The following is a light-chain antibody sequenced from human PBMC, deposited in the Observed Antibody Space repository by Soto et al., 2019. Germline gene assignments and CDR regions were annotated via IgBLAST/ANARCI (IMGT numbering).Light chain of an antibody. CDR3: SSYTSSSTLYV. CDR1: SSDVGGYNY. V-gene: IGLV2-14*01. CDR2: DVS. Sequence: QSVLTQPASVSGSPGQSITISCTGTSSDVGGYNYVSWYQQHPGKAPKLMIYDVSNRPSGVSNRFSGSKSGNTASLTISGLQAEDEAHYYCSSYTSSSTLYVFGTGTKLTVL. J-gene: IGLJ1*01.